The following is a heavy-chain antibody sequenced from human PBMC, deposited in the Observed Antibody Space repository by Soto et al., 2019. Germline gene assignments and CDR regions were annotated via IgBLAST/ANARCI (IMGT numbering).Heavy chain of an antibody. J-gene: IGHJ4*02. V-gene: IGHV3-53*01. Sequence: LRLSCAASGFTVNSHYMCWVRQAPGKGLEWVPVIHSSGGTMYAESVRGRFTISRDNSQSTLHLQMNSLRAEDTAVYYCAREAPDSSGYYNIDYWGQGTLVTVSS. CDR2: IHSSGGT. CDR1: GFTVNSHY. D-gene: IGHD3-22*01. CDR3: AREAPDSSGYYNIDY.